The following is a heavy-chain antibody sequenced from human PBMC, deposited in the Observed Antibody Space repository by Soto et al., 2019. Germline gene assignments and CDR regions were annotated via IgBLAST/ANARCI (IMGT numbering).Heavy chain of an antibody. CDR1: GGTFSSYA. CDR2: IIPIFGTA. V-gene: IGHV1-69*06. Sequence: SVKVSCKAPGGTFSSYAISWVRQAPGQGLEWMGGIIPIFGTANYAQKFQGRVTITADKSTSTAYMELSSLRSEDTAVYYCARARSIAAAGILRDYYYYGMDVWGQGTTVTVSS. J-gene: IGHJ6*02. CDR3: ARARSIAAAGILRDYYYYGMDV. D-gene: IGHD6-13*01.